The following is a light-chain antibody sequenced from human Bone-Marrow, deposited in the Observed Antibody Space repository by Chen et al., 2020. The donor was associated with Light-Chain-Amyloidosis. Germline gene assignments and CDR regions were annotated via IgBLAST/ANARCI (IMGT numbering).Light chain of an antibody. CDR3: MQALQTPRT. V-gene: IGKV2-28*01. CDR2: LGS. Sequence: DIVMTQSPLSLPVTPGEPASISCRSSQSLLHSNGQKYLDWYVQKPGQSPQLLIYLGSTRASGVPDRFSGSGSGTDCTLEISRVEAEDVGFYYCMQALQTPRTFGQGTKLEI. J-gene: IGKJ2*01. CDR1: QSLLHSNGQKY.